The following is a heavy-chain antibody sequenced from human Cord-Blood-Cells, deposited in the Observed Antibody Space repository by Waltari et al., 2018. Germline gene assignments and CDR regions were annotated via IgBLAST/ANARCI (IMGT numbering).Heavy chain of an antibody. V-gene: IGHV4-39*01. CDR1: GGSISSSSNY. Sequence: LQLQESGPGLVKPSETLSLTCTVPGGSISSSSNYWGWIRQPPGKGLEWIGSISYSGSTHDNPSLKSRVTISVDTAKNQFSLKLSSVTAADTAVYDWAGHQAAAAAIDYWGQGTLVTVSS. D-gene: IGHD6-25*01. CDR2: ISYSGST. CDR3: AGHQAAAAAIDY. J-gene: IGHJ4*02.